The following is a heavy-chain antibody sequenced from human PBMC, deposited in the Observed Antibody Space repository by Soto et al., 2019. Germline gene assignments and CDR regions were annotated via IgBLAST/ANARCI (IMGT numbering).Heavy chain of an antibody. D-gene: IGHD6-13*01. J-gene: IGHJ4*02. CDR2: IWYDGSNK. CDR1: GFTFSSYG. Sequence: PGGSLRLSCAASGFTFSSYGMHWVRQAPGKGLEWVAVIWYDGSNKYYADSVKGRFTISRDNSKNTLYLQMNSLRAEDTAVYYCARPGIAAAGTGGGFDYWGQGTLVTVPS. CDR3: ARPGIAAAGTGGGFDY. V-gene: IGHV3-33*01.